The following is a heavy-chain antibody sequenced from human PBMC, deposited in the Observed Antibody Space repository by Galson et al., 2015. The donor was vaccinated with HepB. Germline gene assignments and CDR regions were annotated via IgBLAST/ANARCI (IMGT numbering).Heavy chain of an antibody. CDR3: AHNRGSGSYFDY. CDR2: IYWDDDK. D-gene: IGHD3-10*01. Sequence: PALVKPTQTLTLTCTFSGFSLSTSGVGVGWIRQPPGKALEWLALIYWDDDKRYSPSLKSRLTITKDTSKNQVVLTMTNMDPVDTATYYCAHNRGSGSYFDYWGQGTLVTVSS. J-gene: IGHJ4*02. V-gene: IGHV2-5*02. CDR1: GFSLSTSGVG.